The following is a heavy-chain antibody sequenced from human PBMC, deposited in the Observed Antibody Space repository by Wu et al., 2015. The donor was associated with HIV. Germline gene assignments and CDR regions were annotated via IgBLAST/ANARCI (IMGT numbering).Heavy chain of an antibody. CDR2: ISAYNGNT. D-gene: IGHD3-22*01. Sequence: QVQLVQSGAEVKKPGASVKVSCKASGYTFTSYGISWVRQAPGQGLEWMGWISAYNGNTNYAQKLQDRVTMTTDTSTSTAYMELRSLRSDDTAVYYCARGDSSGYYYASEYFQHWGQGTLVTVSS. CDR3: ARGDSSGYYYASEYFQH. V-gene: IGHV1-18*01. CDR1: GYTFTSYG. J-gene: IGHJ1*01.